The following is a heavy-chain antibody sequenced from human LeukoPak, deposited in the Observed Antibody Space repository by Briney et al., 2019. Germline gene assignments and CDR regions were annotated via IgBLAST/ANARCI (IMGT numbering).Heavy chain of an antibody. D-gene: IGHD6-25*01. CDR2: IYNSGST. CDR3: ARSAIDAFNI. J-gene: IGHJ3*02. CDR1: GGSISSYY. Sequence: PSETLSLTCTVSGGSISSYYWSWIRQPPGKGLECIGYIYNSGSTNYNPSLKSRVSISVDTSKNQFSLKLSSVTAADTAVYYCARSAIDAFNIWGQGTMVTVSS. V-gene: IGHV4-59*08.